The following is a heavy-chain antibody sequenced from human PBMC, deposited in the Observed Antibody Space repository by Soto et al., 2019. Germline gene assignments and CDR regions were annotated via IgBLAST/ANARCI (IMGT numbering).Heavy chain of an antibody. CDR3: ARQPTTGDTDLWFDP. CDR2: IFYSGST. CDR1: GGSISTSRSY. D-gene: IGHD2-21*01. V-gene: IGHV4-39*01. J-gene: IGHJ5*02. Sequence: QLQLLESGPGLVKASETLSLTCSVSGGSISTSRSYWAWIRQPPGKGLEWLANIFYSGSTLHNPSLASRVSVSVDTSKNEFSLKLRSVTAADTAVYYCARQPTTGDTDLWFDPWGQGTLVTVSS.